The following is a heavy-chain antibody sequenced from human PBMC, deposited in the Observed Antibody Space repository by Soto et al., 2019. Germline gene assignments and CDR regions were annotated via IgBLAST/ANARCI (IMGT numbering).Heavy chain of an antibody. D-gene: IGHD2-15*01. CDR2: ISSSCSTI. V-gene: IGHV3-11*01. Sequence: ESGGGLVKPGGSLRLSCAASGFTFSDYYMSWIRQAPGKGLEWVSYISSSCSTIYYADSVNGRFNISRDNAKNSRYLQMNSLRAEDTAVYYCARDQFGCSGGSCYYQLFDYWGQGTLVTVSS. CDR3: ARDQFGCSGGSCYYQLFDY. CDR1: GFTFSDYY. J-gene: IGHJ4*02.